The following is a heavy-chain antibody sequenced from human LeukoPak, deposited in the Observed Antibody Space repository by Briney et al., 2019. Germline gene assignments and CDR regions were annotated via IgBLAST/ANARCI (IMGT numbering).Heavy chain of an antibody. CDR3: ARGYDIPTFAFDI. Sequence: GRSLRLSCAASGFTFSSYSMNWVRQAPGKGLEWVSSISSSSSYIYYADSVKGRFTISRDNAKNSLYLQMNSLRAEDTAVYYCARGYDIPTFAFDIWGQGTMVTVSS. CDR2: ISSSSSYI. D-gene: IGHD3-9*01. J-gene: IGHJ3*02. V-gene: IGHV3-21*01. CDR1: GFTFSSYS.